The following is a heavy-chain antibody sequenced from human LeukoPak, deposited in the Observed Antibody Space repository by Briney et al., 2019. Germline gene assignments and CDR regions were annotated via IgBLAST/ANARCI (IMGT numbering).Heavy chain of an antibody. CDR3: AKDLAADTSGGDAFDI. V-gene: IGHV3-23*01. J-gene: IGHJ3*02. CDR2: ISGSGGST. CDR1: GFTFSSYA. Sequence: GGSLRLSCAASGFTFSSYAMSWVRQAPGKGLEWVSAISGSGGSTYYADSVKGRFTISRDNSKNTLYLQMNSLRAEDTAVYYCAKDLAADTSGGDAFDIWGQGTMVTVSS. D-gene: IGHD3-16*01.